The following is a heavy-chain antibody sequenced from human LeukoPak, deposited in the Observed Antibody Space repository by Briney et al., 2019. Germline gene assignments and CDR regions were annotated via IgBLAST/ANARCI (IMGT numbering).Heavy chain of an antibody. J-gene: IGHJ4*02. V-gene: IGHV3-30*18. CDR2: MPYDGSKT. Sequence: GGSLRLSCAASGFTFSSYGMHWVRQAPGKGLEWVALMPYDGSKTYYGDSVKGRFTISRDNSKNTLYLQMNSLRREDTAVYYCAKDSLQRAAATNPFDYWGQGTLVTVSS. CDR3: AKDSLQRAAATNPFDY. CDR1: GFTFSSYG. D-gene: IGHD6-13*01.